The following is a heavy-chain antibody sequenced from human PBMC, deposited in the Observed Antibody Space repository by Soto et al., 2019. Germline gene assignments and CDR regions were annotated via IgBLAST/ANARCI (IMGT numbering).Heavy chain of an antibody. CDR2: MNPNSGNT. V-gene: IGHV1-8*01. CDR1: GYTFTSYD. J-gene: IGHJ6*02. D-gene: IGHD6-6*01. CDR3: ASQGIAAHATYYGMDA. Sequence: QVQLVQSGAEAKKPGASVKVSCKASGYTFTSYDINWVRQATGQGLEWMGWMNPNSGNTGYAQKFQGRVTMTRNTSISTAYMELSSLRSEDTAVYYCASQGIAAHATYYGMDAWGQGTTVTVSS.